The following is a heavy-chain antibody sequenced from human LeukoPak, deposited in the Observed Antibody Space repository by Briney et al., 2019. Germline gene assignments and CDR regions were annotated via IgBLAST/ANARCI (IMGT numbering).Heavy chain of an antibody. CDR2: IYPGDSDT. CDR1: GYRFTSYG. Sequence: GESLKISCKGSGYRFTSYGIGWVRQMPGKGLEWMGIIYPGDSDTRYSPSFQCQVTISADKSISTAYLQWSSLKASDTAMYYCARRAPSDAFDIWGQGTMVTVSS. J-gene: IGHJ3*02. V-gene: IGHV5-51*01. CDR3: ARRAPSDAFDI.